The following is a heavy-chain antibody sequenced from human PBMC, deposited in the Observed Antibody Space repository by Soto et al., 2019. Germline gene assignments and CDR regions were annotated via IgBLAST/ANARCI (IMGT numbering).Heavy chain of an antibody. CDR1: GYSFTSYW. CDR2: IYPYDSDT. CDR3: ARHLVGSTRGNFDY. J-gene: IGHJ4*01. D-gene: IGHD2-2*01. V-gene: IGHV5-51*01. Sequence: GESLKISCKTSGYSFTSYWIGWVRQMPGKGMEWMGNIYPYDSDTRYSPSFQGQVTISADTSITTAYLQWSGLRASDTAMYFCARHLVGSTRGNFDYWGQGTLVTV.